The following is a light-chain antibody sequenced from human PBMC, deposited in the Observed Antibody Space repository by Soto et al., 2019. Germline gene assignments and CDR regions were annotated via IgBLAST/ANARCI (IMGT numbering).Light chain of an antibody. Sequence: QAVVTQEPSLTVSPGGTVTLTCGFSTGAVTSGHYPYWFQQKPGQGPRTLIYDTSIKHSWTPARFSGSLLGGKAALTLSGAQPEDEADYYCLLPPNGGVFGGGTKLTVL. CDR3: LLPPNGGV. V-gene: IGLV7-46*01. CDR2: DTS. J-gene: IGLJ3*02. CDR1: TGAVTSGHY.